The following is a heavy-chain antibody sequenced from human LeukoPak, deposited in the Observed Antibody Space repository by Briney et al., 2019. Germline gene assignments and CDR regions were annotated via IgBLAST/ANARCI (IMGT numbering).Heavy chain of an antibody. CDR1: GYTFTSYD. CDR3: ARGIRLRGSTGRDYYYMDV. CDR2: MNPNSGKT. Sequence: GASLKVSCKDSGYTFTSYDINWVRQDTGQGLQWMGWMNPNSGKTGYAQKFQGRGTITRNTAISTAYMELSSLRSEDTAVYYCARGIRLRGSTGRDYYYMDVWGKGTTVTVSS. J-gene: IGHJ6*03. V-gene: IGHV1-8*01. D-gene: IGHD5-12*01.